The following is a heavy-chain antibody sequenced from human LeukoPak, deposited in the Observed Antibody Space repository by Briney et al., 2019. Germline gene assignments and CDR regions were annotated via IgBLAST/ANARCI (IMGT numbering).Heavy chain of an antibody. V-gene: IGHV3-15*05. CDR3: AYLGLSSDWNDVPGPQIDH. Sequence: GGSLRLSCAASGFTFSNAWMSWVRQAPGKGLEWVGRIKSKTDGGTTDYAAPVKGRFTISRDDSKNMLYLQMSSLRVDDTAVYYCAYLGLSSDWNDVPGPQIDHWGQGMLVSVSS. D-gene: IGHD1-1*01. J-gene: IGHJ4*02. CDR1: GFTFSNAW. CDR2: IKSKTDGGTT.